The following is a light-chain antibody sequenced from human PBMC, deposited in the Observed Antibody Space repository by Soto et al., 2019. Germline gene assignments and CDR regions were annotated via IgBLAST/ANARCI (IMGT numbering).Light chain of an antibody. J-gene: IGKJ4*01. V-gene: IGKV3-20*01. CDR2: GAD. CDR1: QSVSSSY. Sequence: EIVLTQSPGTLSLSPGERATLSCRASQSVSSSYLAWYRQKSGQAPRLLSYGADSSSTGIPDRFSGTGSGTDDSLTSSRLEPEDFAAYYCHQYDSPPHAFGGGTKVEIK. CDR3: HQYDSPPHA.